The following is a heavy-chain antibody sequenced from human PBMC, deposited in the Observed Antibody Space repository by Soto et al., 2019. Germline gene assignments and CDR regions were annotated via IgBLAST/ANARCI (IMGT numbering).Heavy chain of an antibody. CDR1: GGSFSSSSYY. CDR2: RYYSGST. J-gene: IGHJ4*02. CDR3: SRWYSRGLDY. V-gene: IGHV4-39*01. D-gene: IGHD6-19*01. Sequence: QLQLQESGPGLVKPSETLFLTCTVSGGSFSSSSYYWGPMRLPPGQGLEWIGSRYYSGSTYYNPSQNRRVTDSVATSKNRCALKLSSVNAADTAVYDCSRWYSRGLDYWGQGTLVTVSS.